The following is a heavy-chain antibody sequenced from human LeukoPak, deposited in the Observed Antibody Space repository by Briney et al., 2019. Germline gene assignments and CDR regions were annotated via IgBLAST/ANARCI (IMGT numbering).Heavy chain of an antibody. CDR3: AREVVIFPDYYYYGMDV. D-gene: IGHD2/OR15-2a*01. CDR2: ISRSGDTL. J-gene: IGHJ6*02. V-gene: IGHV3-11*01. CDR1: GFPFRDYY. Sequence: RGSLRLSCAASGFPFRDYYMTWIRQAPGKGLEWISYISRSGDTLYYADSVEGRFTISRDNAKNSLFLQMNSLRADDTAVYYCAREVVIFPDYYYYGMDVWGQGTTVTVSS.